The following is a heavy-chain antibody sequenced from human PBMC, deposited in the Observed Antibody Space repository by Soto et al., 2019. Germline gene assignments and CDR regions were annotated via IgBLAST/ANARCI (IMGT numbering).Heavy chain of an antibody. CDR3: ASSPVSWFGELLPYYFDY. V-gene: IGHV4-59*12. J-gene: IGHJ4*02. D-gene: IGHD3-10*01. CDR1: GGSISSYY. Sequence: SETLSLTCTVSGGSISSYYWSWIRQPPGKGLEWIGYIYYSGSTYYNPSLKSRVTISVDTSKNQFSLKLSSVTAADTAVYYCASSPVSWFGELLPYYFDYWGQGTLVTVSS. CDR2: IYYSGST.